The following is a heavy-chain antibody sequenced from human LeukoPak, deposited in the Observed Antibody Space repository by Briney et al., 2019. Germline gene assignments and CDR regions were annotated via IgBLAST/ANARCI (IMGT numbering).Heavy chain of an antibody. CDR2: IYHSGST. V-gene: IGHV4-30-2*01. CDR3: DRGLPSWFDP. J-gene: IGHJ5*02. CDR1: GGSISSGGYS. Sequence: SETLSLTCAVSGGSISSGGYSWSWIRQPPGKGLEWIGYIYHSGSTYYNPSLKSRVTISVDRSKNQFSLKLSSVTAADTAVYYCDRGLPSWFDPWGQGTLVTVSS.